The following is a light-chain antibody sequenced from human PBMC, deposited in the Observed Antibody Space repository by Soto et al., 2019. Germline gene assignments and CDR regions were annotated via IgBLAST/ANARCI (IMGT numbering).Light chain of an antibody. J-gene: IGKJ5*01. CDR2: DAS. V-gene: IGKV3-11*01. Sequence: EIVLTQSPATLSLSPGERATLSCRASQSVDRSLAWYQLKPGQAPRLLIYDASNRATGIPARFSATGSGTDFTLTISSLEPEDFAVYFCQQRTNWPTFCQGTRLDIK. CDR3: QQRTNWPT. CDR1: QSVDRS.